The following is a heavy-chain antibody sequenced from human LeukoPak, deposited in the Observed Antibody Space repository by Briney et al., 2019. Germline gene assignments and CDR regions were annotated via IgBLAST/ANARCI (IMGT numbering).Heavy chain of an antibody. CDR1: GYTFTSYG. Sequence: GASVKVSCKASGYTFTSYGISWVRQAPGQGLEWMGWISAYNGNTNYAQKLQGRVTMTTDTYTSTAYMELRSLRSDDTAVYYCARDGVEDSYGYGPLEFDYWGQGTLVTVSS. V-gene: IGHV1-18*01. CDR3: ARDGVEDSYGYGPLEFDY. CDR2: ISAYNGNT. D-gene: IGHD5-18*01. J-gene: IGHJ4*02.